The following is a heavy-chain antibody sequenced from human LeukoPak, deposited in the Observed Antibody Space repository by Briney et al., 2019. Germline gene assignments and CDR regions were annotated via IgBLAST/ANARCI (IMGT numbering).Heavy chain of an antibody. V-gene: IGHV3-7*01. CDR1: GFTFSSYW. J-gene: IGHJ4*02. Sequence: GGSLRLSCAASGFTFSSYWMSWVRQAPGKGLEWVANIKQDGSEKYYVDSVKGRFTISRDNAKNSLYLQMNSLRAEDTAVYYCAKDSVLLWFGELPPDYSYWGQGTLVTVSS. CDR2: IKQDGSEK. CDR3: AKDSVLLWFGELPPDYSY. D-gene: IGHD3-10*01.